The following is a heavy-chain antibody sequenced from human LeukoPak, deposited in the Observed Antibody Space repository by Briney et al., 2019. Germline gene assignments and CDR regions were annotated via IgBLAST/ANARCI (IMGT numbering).Heavy chain of an antibody. V-gene: IGHV4-4*02. CDR2: IYHSGGT. D-gene: IGHD4/OR15-4a*01. Sequence: PSETLSLTCAVSGGSISSSHWWSWVRQPPGKGLEWIGEIYHSGGTNYNPSLKSRVTISVDTSKNQFSLKLSSVTAADTAVYYCARLTSYWYFDLWGRGTLVTVSS. J-gene: IGHJ2*01. CDR3: ARLTSYWYFDL. CDR1: GGSISSSHW.